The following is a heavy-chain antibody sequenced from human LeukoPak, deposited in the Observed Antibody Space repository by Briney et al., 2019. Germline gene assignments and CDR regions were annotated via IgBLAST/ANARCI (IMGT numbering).Heavy chain of an antibody. Sequence: GGSLRLSCAASGFTLSSYAMSWVRQAPGKGLEWVSAISGSGGSTYYADSVKGRFTISRDNSKNTLYLQMNSLRAEDTAVYYCAKALCSGGSCYGVGWFDPWGQGTLVTVSS. D-gene: IGHD2-15*01. J-gene: IGHJ5*02. CDR1: GFTLSSYA. V-gene: IGHV3-23*01. CDR2: ISGSGGST. CDR3: AKALCSGGSCYGVGWFDP.